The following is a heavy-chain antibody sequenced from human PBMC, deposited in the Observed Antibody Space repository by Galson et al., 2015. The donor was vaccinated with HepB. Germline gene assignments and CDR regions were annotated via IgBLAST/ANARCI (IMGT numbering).Heavy chain of an antibody. CDR3: AKDMRAAAGIGAFDI. J-gene: IGHJ3*02. Sequence: SLRLSCAASGFTFDDYAMHWVRQAPGKGLEWVSGISWNSGSIGYADSVKGRFTISRDNAKNSLYLQMNSLRAEDTALYYCAKDMRAAAGIGAFDIWGQGTMVTVSS. V-gene: IGHV3-9*01. D-gene: IGHD6-13*01. CDR1: GFTFDDYA. CDR2: ISWNSGSI.